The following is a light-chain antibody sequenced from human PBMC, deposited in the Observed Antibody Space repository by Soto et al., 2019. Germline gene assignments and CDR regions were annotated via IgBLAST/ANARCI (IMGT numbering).Light chain of an antibody. Sequence: DIQMTQSPSTLSASVGDRVTITCRASQSISSWLAWYQQKPGKAPKLLIYDASSLESGVPSRFSGSGSGTEFTLTISSLQPDDVATYYCQQYNSYSRLTFGGGTKVDIK. J-gene: IGKJ4*01. V-gene: IGKV1-5*01. CDR3: QQYNSYSRLT. CDR2: DAS. CDR1: QSISSW.